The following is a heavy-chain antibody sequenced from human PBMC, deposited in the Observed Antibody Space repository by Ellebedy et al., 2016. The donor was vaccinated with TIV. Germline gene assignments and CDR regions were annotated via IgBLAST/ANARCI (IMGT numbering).Heavy chain of an antibody. CDR2: INPTSGNS. V-gene: IGHV1-46*01. J-gene: IGHJ4*02. D-gene: IGHD3-22*01. Sequence: ASVKVSCKASGYTFTSYFLYWVRQTPGQGLEWMGIINPTSGNSNFAQKFQDRVTVTRDTSTSTVYMELSSLRSEDTAVYYCARGDNYFYDSSGYYYSYWGQGTLVTVSS. CDR3: ARGDNYFYDSSGYYYSY. CDR1: GYTFTSYF.